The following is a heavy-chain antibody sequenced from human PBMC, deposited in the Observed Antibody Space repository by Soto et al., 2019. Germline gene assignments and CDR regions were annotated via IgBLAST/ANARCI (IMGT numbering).Heavy chain of an antibody. Sequence: ASVKVSCKASGYTFTGYYMHWVRQAPGQGLEWMGWINPNSGGTNYAQKFQGRVTMTRDTSISTACMELSRLRSDDTAVYYCARSIAARPFRSYYFDYWGQGTLVTVSS. CDR2: INPNSGGT. D-gene: IGHD6-6*01. CDR1: GYTFTGYY. J-gene: IGHJ4*02. V-gene: IGHV1-2*02. CDR3: ARSIAARPFRSYYFDY.